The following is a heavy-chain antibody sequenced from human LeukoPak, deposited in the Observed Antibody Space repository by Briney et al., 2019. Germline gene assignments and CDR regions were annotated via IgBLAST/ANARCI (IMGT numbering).Heavy chain of an antibody. D-gene: IGHD3-10*01. Sequence: PGGSLRLSCAASGLTFKFYDMNWVRQAPGKALEWVSVISGRGGTKYYADSVEGRSTISRDNSKYTLLLQMNSLGAEDTSVYYGAKAGGGYYYYFCMDDWGQGTTVTVSS. CDR1: GLTFKFYD. V-gene: IGHV3-23*01. CDR3: AKAGGGYYYYFCMDD. J-gene: IGHJ6*02. CDR2: ISGRGGTK.